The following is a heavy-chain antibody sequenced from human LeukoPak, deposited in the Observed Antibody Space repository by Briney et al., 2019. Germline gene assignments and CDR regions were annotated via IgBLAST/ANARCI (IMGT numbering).Heavy chain of an antibody. Sequence: SETLSLTCTVSGGSISSYYWSWIRQPPGKGLEWIGYIYYSGSTNYNPSLKSRVTISVDTSKNQFSLKLSSVTAADTAVYYCARQGDGAVAGTVYFDYWGQGTLVTVSS. CDR2: IYYSGST. V-gene: IGHV4-59*01. CDR1: GGSISSYY. J-gene: IGHJ4*02. CDR3: ARQGDGAVAGTVYFDY. D-gene: IGHD6-19*01.